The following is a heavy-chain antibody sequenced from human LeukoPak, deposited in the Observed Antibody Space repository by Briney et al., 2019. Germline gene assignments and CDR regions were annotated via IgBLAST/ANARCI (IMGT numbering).Heavy chain of an antibody. Sequence: SETLSLTCTVSGVSISSYYWSWIRQPAGKGLEWIGRIYTSGSTNYNPSLKSRVTMSVDTSKNQFSLKLSSVTAADTAVYYCARDGVAAAGNLNYYYYMDVWGKGTTVTISS. CDR1: GVSISSYY. V-gene: IGHV4-4*07. D-gene: IGHD6-13*01. CDR3: ARDGVAAAGNLNYYYYMDV. J-gene: IGHJ6*03. CDR2: IYTSGST.